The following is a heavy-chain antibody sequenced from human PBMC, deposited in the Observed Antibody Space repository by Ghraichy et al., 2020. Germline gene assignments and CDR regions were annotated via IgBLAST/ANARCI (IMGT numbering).Heavy chain of an antibody. D-gene: IGHD6-6*01. J-gene: IGHJ4*02. Sequence: GGSLRLSCAAAGFTFSSYGMQWVRQAPGKGLEWVAVVSHDGTVTYYKDSVKGRFTISRDNSENTLYLQMNSLRPEDTAVYYCAKERNRYASSCFDYWGQGTLVAVSS. V-gene: IGHV3-30*18. CDR1: GFTFSSYG. CDR3: AKERNRYASSCFDY. CDR2: VSHDGTVT.